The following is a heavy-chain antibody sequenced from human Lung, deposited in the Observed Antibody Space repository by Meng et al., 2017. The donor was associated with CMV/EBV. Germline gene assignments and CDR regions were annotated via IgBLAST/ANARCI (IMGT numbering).Heavy chain of an antibody. V-gene: IGHV3-30-3*01. CDR3: ADMGEWLAN. Sequence: QVQLVESGGGVVQPGSSLRLSCAASGFTFSSYAMHWVRQAPGKGLEWVAVISYDGSNKYYADSVKGRFTISRDNSKNTLYLQMNSLRAEDTAVYYCADMGEWLANWGQGTLVTVSS. CDR2: ISYDGSNK. CDR1: GFTFSSYA. J-gene: IGHJ4*02. D-gene: IGHD6-19*01.